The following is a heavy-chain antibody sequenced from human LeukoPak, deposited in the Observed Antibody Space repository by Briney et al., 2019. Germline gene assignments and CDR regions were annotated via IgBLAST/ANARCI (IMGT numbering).Heavy chain of an antibody. J-gene: IGHJ3*02. CDR1: GCSFSSYY. CDR2: IYYSGST. V-gene: IGHV4-59*01. D-gene: IGHD1-1*01. Sequence: SETLCLTCTVSGCSFSSYYWNWIRQPPGMGLEWVGYIYYSGSTNYNPSLKSRVTISVDTSKNQFSLKLSSVTAADTAVYYCARDGTVGYDTDAFDIWGQGTMVTVSS. CDR3: ARDGTVGYDTDAFDI.